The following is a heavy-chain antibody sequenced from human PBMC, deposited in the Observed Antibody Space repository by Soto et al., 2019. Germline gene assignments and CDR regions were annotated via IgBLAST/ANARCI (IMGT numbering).Heavy chain of an antibody. Sequence: QVQLVQSGAEVKKPGASVRVSYKASGYTFRNFGYSWLRQAPGQRPEWMGWIAAYNGDTNFATSLRGRLTMTTDTSTTTVYMELNSLTSDDTAVYYCARDRGTYFDYWGQGTLVTVSS. J-gene: IGHJ4*02. CDR3: ARDRGTYFDY. V-gene: IGHV1-18*01. CDR1: GYTFRNFG. CDR2: IAAYNGDT.